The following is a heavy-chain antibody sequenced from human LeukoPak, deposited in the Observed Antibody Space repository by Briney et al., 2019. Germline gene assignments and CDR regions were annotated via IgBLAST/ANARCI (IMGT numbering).Heavy chain of an antibody. D-gene: IGHD2-2*01. CDR2: IYYSGST. Sequence: SETLSPTCTVSGGSMSSYYWSWIRQPPGKGLEWIGYIYYSGSTNYNPSLKSRVTISVDTSENQFSLKLSSVTAADTAVYYCARDSPGINFDYWGQGTLVTVSS. CDR3: ARDSPGINFDY. V-gene: IGHV4-59*01. CDR1: GGSMSSYY. J-gene: IGHJ4*02.